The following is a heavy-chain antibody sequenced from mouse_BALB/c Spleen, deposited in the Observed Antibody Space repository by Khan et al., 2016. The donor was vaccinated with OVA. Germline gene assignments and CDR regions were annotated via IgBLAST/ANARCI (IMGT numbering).Heavy chain of an antibody. CDR2: IWGGGTT. V-gene: IGHV2-6-5*01. CDR1: GFSLTDYG. D-gene: IGHD1-1*02. Sequence: QVQLKESGPGLVAPSQSLSITCTVSGFSLTDYGVSWIRQPPGKGLEWLGLIWGGGTTYYNSVLNSRLSISKDNSKSQVFLNMNSLQTDDTSMDYCAKLLWSHYYALDYWGQGTSVTVSS. CDR3: AKLLWSHYYALDY. J-gene: IGHJ4*01.